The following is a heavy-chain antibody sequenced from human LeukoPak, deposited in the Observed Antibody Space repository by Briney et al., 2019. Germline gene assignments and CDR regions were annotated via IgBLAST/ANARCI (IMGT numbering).Heavy chain of an antibody. CDR2: IYYSGST. V-gene: IGHV4-39*01. CDR1: GGSISSSSYY. D-gene: IGHD3-9*01. Sequence: SETLSLTCTVSGGSISSSSYYWGWIRQPPGKGLEWIGSIYYSGSTYYNPSLKSRVTISVDTSKNQFSLKLSSVTAADTAVYYCARQKEDYDISTGYYGFDYWGQGTLVTVSS. CDR3: ARQKEDYDISTGYYGFDY. J-gene: IGHJ4*02.